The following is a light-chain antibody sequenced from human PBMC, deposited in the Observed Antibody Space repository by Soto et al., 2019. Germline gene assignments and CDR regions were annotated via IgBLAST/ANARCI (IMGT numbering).Light chain of an antibody. Sequence: DIQMTQSPSTLSASVGDRVTITCRASQSISTWLAWYQQKPGKAPNLLIYDASSLQSGVPSRLSGSGSGTEFTLSITSLQPDDVASYYCQQFNSYPFTFGPGTKVEVK. CDR3: QQFNSYPFT. J-gene: IGKJ3*01. CDR1: QSISTW. V-gene: IGKV1-5*01. CDR2: DAS.